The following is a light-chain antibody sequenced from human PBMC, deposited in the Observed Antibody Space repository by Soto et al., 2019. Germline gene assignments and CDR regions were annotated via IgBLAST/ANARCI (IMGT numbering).Light chain of an antibody. J-gene: IGLJ1*01. CDR2: RNN. CDR1: SSNIGSNY. CDR3: AAWDDSLSGQV. V-gene: IGLV1-47*01. Sequence: QSVLTQPPSASGTPGQRVTISCSGSSSNIGSNYVYWYQQLPGTAPKLLIYRNNQRPSGVPDRFSGSKSGTSASLAISGLRSEDEADYYCAAWDDSLSGQVFGTGT.